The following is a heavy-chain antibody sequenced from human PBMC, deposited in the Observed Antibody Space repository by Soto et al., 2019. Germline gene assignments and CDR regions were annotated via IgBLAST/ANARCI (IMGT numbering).Heavy chain of an antibody. CDR3: ARHWGRGAAGTCYN. CDR2: IYYSGST. Sequence: SETLSLTCTVSGASISSGDSYWSWIRQPPGKGLEWIGYIYYSGSTYYNPSLKSRVTISVDTSKNQFSLKLSSVTAADTAVYYCARHWGRGAAGTCYNWGQGTLVTVSS. V-gene: IGHV4-30-4*01. D-gene: IGHD6-13*01. J-gene: IGHJ4*02. CDR1: GASISSGDSY.